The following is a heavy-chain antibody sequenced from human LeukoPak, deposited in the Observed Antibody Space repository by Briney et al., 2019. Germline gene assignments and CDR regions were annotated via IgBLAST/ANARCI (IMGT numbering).Heavy chain of an antibody. CDR1: GYTFTGYY. D-gene: IGHD5-12*01. CDR3: ARGGSVVATRGGIFGY. CDR2: INPNSGGT. Sequence: VASVKVSCKASGYTFTGYYMHWVRQAPGQGLEWMGWINPNSGGTNYAQKFQGRVTMTRDTSISTAYMELSRLRSDDTAVYYCARGGSVVATRGGIFGYWGQGTLVTVSS. V-gene: IGHV1-2*02. J-gene: IGHJ4*02.